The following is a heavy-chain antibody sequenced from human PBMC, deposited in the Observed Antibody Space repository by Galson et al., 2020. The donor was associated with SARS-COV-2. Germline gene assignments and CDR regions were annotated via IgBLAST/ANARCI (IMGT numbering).Heavy chain of an antibody. Sequence: GGSLRLSCVASGVSFSSYWMHWVRQAPGKGLEWVSRINSDGSSATYADSVKGRFTISRNNAKNMLYLQVNNMRAEGTAVYYCARIFPGPGEYWGQGALVTVSS. J-gene: IGHJ4*02. D-gene: IGHD3-16*01. CDR1: GVSFSSYW. CDR3: ARIFPGPGEY. V-gene: IGHV3-74*01. CDR2: INSDGSSA.